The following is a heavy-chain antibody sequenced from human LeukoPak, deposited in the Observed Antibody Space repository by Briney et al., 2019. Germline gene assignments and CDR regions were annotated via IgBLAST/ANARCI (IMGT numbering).Heavy chain of an antibody. D-gene: IGHD3-3*01. CDR2: ISSNGGST. CDR3: ARGINVLRFLEWPPGPDH. Sequence: GGSLRLSCAASGFTFSSYAMHWVRQAPGKGLEYVSAISSNGGSTYYANSVKGRFTISRDNSKNTLYLQMGSLRAEDMAVYYCARGINVLRFLEWPPGPDHWGQGTLVTVSS. CDR1: GFTFSSYA. J-gene: IGHJ4*02. V-gene: IGHV3-64*01.